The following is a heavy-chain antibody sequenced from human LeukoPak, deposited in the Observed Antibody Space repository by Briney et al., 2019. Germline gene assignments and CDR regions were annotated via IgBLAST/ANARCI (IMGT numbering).Heavy chain of an antibody. D-gene: IGHD2-15*01. J-gene: IGHJ4*02. CDR1: GFTFSSYA. V-gene: IGHV3-48*04. Sequence: GGSLRLSCAASGFTFSSYAMSWVRQAPGKGLEWVSYISSSSSTIYYADSVKGRFTISRDNAKNSLYLQMNSLRAEDTAVYYCARAYSHDYWGQGTLVTVSS. CDR2: ISSSSSTI. CDR3: ARAYSHDY.